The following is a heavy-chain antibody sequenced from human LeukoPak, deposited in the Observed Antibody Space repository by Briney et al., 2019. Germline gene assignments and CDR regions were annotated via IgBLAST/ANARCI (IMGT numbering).Heavy chain of an antibody. D-gene: IGHD3-22*01. Sequence: SETLSLTCSVSGDSISRSDSYWDWIRQPPGKGLEWTGTIYYSGRTYYSPSLKSRVTMSVDTSNNQLSPNLRSVTATDPAVYYCARRRYYDGSGYLEWGQGTLLSVSS. J-gene: IGHJ1*01. CDR1: GDSISRSDSY. V-gene: IGHV4-39*01. CDR2: IYYSGRT. CDR3: ARRRYYDGSGYLE.